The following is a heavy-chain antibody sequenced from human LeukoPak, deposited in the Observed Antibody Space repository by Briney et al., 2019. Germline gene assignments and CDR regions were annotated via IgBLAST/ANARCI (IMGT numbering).Heavy chain of an antibody. CDR1: GGSISSSSYY. CDR3: ARDRGYCSGGSCYRWFDP. D-gene: IGHD2-15*01. V-gene: IGHV4-61*01. CDR2: IYYSGST. Sequence: TSETLSLTCTVSGGSISSSSYYWGWIRQPPGKGLEWIGYIYYSGSTNYNPSLKSRVTISVDTSKNQFSLKLSSVTAADTAVYYCARDRGYCSGGSCYRWFDPWGQGTLVTVSS. J-gene: IGHJ5*02.